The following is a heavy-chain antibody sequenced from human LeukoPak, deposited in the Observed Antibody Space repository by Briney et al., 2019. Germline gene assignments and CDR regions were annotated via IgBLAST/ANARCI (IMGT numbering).Heavy chain of an antibody. Sequence: GASVKVSCKASGYTFTSYAMNWVRQAPGQGLEWMGWINTNTGNPTYAQGFTGRFVFSLDTSVSTAYLQISSLKAEDTAVYYCARGGGAKYSSSQNYYYYYYMDVWGKGTTVTVSS. J-gene: IGHJ6*03. V-gene: IGHV7-4-1*02. D-gene: IGHD6-6*01. CDR1: GYTFTSYA. CDR3: ARGGGAKYSSSQNYYYYYYMDV. CDR2: INTNTGNP.